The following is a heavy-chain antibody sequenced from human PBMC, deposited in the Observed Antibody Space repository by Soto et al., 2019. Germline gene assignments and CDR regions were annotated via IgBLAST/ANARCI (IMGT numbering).Heavy chain of an antibody. CDR2: ISFDGTKK. Sequence: PGGSLRLSCAASGFTFNIYALHWVRQAPGKGLEWVAVISFDGTKKYYSYSVKGRFTISSANLKNTLYLQMNNLRVEDAALYFCAREDDYGYHYIRYALDVSGQGTTVTVSS. CDR3: AREDDYGYHYIRYALDV. J-gene: IGHJ6*02. CDR1: GFTFNIYA. D-gene: IGHD4-17*01. V-gene: IGHV3-30-3*01.